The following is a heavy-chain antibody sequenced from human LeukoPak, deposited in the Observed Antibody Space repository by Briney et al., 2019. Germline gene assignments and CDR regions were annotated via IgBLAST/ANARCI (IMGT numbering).Heavy chain of an antibody. J-gene: IGHJ4*02. V-gene: IGHV3-21*01. D-gene: IGHD3-10*01. Sequence: GGSLRLSCSASGFTFSNYNMNWVRQAPGKGLEWVSSISSTSSYIYYADSVKGRFTISRDNAKNSLYLQMNSLRAEDTAVYYCARGTYGSGSFAAYFDYWGQGTLVTVSS. CDR3: ARGTYGSGSFAAYFDY. CDR2: ISSTSSYI. CDR1: GFTFSNYN.